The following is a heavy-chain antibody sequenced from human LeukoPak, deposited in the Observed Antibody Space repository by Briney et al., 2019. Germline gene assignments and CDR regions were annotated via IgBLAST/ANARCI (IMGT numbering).Heavy chain of an antibody. CDR2: ISWDGGST. CDR1: GFTFDDYA. V-gene: IGHV3-43D*03. Sequence: TGGSLRLSCAASGFTFDDYAMHWVRQAPGKGLEWVSLISWDGGSTYYADSVKGRFTISRDNSKNSLHLQMNSLRAEDTALYYCAKDRGFGVADYYFDYWGQGTLVTVSS. CDR3: AKDRGFGVADYYFDY. J-gene: IGHJ4*02. D-gene: IGHD3-3*01.